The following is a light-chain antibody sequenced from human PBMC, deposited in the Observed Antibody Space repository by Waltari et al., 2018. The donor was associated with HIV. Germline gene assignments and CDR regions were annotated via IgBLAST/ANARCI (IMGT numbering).Light chain of an antibody. V-gene: IGKV3-15*01. Sequence: EIVMTQSPGTLSVSPGERATLSCRASQTVSGALAWYQQNPGQSPRLLIYGASTRATGIPARFSGSASGTEFTLTISGLQSEDVAVYYCQQYKSWPLTFGGGTTVEI. CDR3: QQYKSWPLT. CDR2: GAS. CDR1: QTVSGA. J-gene: IGKJ4*01.